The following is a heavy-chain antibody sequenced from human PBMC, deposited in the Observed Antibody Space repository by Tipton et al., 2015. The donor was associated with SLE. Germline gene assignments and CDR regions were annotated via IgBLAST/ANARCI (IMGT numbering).Heavy chain of an antibody. Sequence: LRLSCTVSGGSISSYYWSWIRQPPGKGLEWIGYNYYSGSTNYNPSLKSRVTISVDTSKNQFSLKLSSVTAADTAVSYCARRRYSSSSRPYWYFDLWGRGTLGTVSA. CDR1: GGSISSYY. D-gene: IGHD6-6*01. J-gene: IGHJ2*01. CDR3: ARRRYSSSSRPYWYFDL. CDR2: NYYSGST. V-gene: IGHV4-59*08.